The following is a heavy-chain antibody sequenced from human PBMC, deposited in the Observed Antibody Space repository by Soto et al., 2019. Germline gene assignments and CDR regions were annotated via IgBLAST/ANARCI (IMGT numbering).Heavy chain of an antibody. CDR3: ARGFWEQQLGSCFDP. Sequence: QAQLQQWGAGLLKPSETLTLTCAVYVGSFSGYYWSWIRQPPGRGLEWIGEINYSGSTNYNPSLKSRVTISVDTSKNQFSLKLSSVTAADTAVYYCARGFWEQQLGSCFDPWGQGTLVTVSS. CDR1: VGSFSGYY. CDR2: INYSGST. D-gene: IGHD6-13*01. J-gene: IGHJ5*02. V-gene: IGHV4-34*01.